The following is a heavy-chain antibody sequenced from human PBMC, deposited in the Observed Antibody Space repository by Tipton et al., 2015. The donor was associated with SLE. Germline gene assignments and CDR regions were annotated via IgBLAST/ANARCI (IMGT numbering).Heavy chain of an antibody. CDR2: INPSGGST. CDR1: GGTFSTFA. V-gene: IGHV1-46*01. CDR3: ARDRAPAGTARRSDAFDI. Sequence: QVQLVQSGAEVKRPGSSVTVSCKSSGGTFSTFAINWVRQAPGQGLEWMGIINPSGGSTSYAQKFQGRVTMTRDTSTSTVYMELSSLRSEDTAVYYCARDRAPAGTARRSDAFDIWGQGTMVTVSS. J-gene: IGHJ3*02. D-gene: IGHD1-7*01.